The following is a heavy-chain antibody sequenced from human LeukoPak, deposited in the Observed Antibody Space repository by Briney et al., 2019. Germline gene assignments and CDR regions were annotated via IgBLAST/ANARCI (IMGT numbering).Heavy chain of an antibody. J-gene: IGHJ5*02. Sequence: GGSLRLSCADSAFTFGNYWKHSVSQAPGKGLEWVSRINSDGSSTTYAGSVKGRFTISRDNATNTLYLKMNSHREKDTAVYYCARGGFALSVPVVGLNWFDHWGQGTLVAVSS. CDR2: INSDGSST. V-gene: IGHV3-74*03. CDR3: ARGGFALSVPVVGLNWFDH. CDR1: AFTFGNYW. D-gene: IGHD2-2*01.